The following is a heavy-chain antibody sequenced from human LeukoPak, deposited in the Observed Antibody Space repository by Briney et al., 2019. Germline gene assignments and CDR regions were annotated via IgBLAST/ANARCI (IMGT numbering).Heavy chain of an antibody. CDR2: ISAYNGNT. Sequence: ASVKVSCKASGYTFTGYYIHWVRQAPGQGLEWMGWISAYNGNTNYAQKLQGRVTMTTDTSTSTAYMELRSLRSDDTAVYYCARDLRGYYYDSIPIPGYWGQGTLVTVSS. CDR3: ARDLRGYYYDSIPIPGY. V-gene: IGHV1-18*04. CDR1: GYTFTGYY. D-gene: IGHD3-22*01. J-gene: IGHJ4*02.